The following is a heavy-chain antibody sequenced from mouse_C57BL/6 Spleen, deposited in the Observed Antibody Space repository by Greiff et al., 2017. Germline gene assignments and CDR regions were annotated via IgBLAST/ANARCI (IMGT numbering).Heavy chain of an antibody. CDR1: GFTFSDYG. J-gene: IGHJ1*03. V-gene: IGHV5-17*01. CDR3: ARPPSYSNYPYWYFDV. Sequence: EVKLVESGGGLVKPGGSLKLSCAASGFTFSDYGMHWVRQAPEKGLEWVAYISSGSSTIYYADTVKGRFTISRDNAKNTLFLQMTSLRSEDTAMYYCARPPSYSNYPYWYFDVWGTGTTVTVSS. CDR2: ISSGSSTI. D-gene: IGHD2-5*01.